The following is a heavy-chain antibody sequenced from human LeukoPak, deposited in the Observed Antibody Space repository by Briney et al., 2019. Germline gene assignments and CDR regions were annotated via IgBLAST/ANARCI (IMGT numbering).Heavy chain of an antibody. D-gene: IGHD2-21*01. CDR2: IRSKANSYAT. CDR3: TRHVDSSFNYMDV. J-gene: IGHJ6*03. CDR1: GFTFSGSA. Sequence: GGSLKLSCAASGFTFSGSAMHWVRQASGKGLEWVGRIRSKANSYATAYAASVKGRFTISRDDSRNTAYLQMNSLKTEDTAVYYCTRHVDSSFNYMDVWGKGTTATVSS. V-gene: IGHV3-73*01.